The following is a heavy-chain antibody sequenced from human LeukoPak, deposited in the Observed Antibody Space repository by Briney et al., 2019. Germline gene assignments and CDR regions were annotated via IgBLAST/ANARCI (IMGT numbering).Heavy chain of an antibody. D-gene: IGHD3-10*01. J-gene: IGHJ4*02. V-gene: IGHV3-23*01. Sequence: PGGSLRLSCAASGFTFSTYGMSWVRQAPGKGLEWVSAISGSGGSTYYADSVKGRFTISRDNSKNTLYLQMNSLRAEDTAVYYCAGRGSGGYFDYWGQGTLVTVSS. CDR3: AGRGSGGYFDY. CDR2: ISGSGGST. CDR1: GFTFSTYG.